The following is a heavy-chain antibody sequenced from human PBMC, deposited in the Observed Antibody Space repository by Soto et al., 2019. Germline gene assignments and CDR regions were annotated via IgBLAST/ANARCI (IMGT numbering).Heavy chain of an antibody. CDR1: GFSLSTGVG. D-gene: IGHD3-10*01. J-gene: IGHJ4*02. CDR2: IYWDDDK. Sequence: QITLKESGPTLVKPTQTLTLTCTFSGFSLSTGVGVGWIRQPPGKALECLALIYWDDDKRYSSSLKSRLTITKDTSKDQVVLIMTNMDPVDTATYYCAHKSYYGSGCLDYWGQGILVTVSS. V-gene: IGHV2-5*02. CDR3: AHKSYYGSGCLDY.